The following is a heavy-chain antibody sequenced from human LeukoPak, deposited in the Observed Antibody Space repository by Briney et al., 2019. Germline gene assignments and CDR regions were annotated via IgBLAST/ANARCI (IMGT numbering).Heavy chain of an antibody. CDR2: IYYSGST. Sequence: PSETLSLTCTVSGGSISSYYWSWIRQPPGKGLEWIGYIYYSGSTNYNPSLKSRVTISVDTSKNQFSLKLSSVIAADTAVYYCARAVAGRTGYFDYWGQGTLVTVSS. D-gene: IGHD3-10*01. J-gene: IGHJ4*02. CDR3: ARAVAGRTGYFDY. V-gene: IGHV4-59*01. CDR1: GGSISSYY.